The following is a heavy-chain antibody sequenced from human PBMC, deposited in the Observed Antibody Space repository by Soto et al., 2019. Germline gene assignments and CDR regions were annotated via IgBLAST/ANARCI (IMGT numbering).Heavy chain of an antibody. D-gene: IGHD3-3*01. CDR2: ISGSGGST. J-gene: IGHJ4*02. V-gene: IGHV3-23*01. CDR3: AKDYRAIRFLEWFGPRGASD. CDR1: GFTFSSYA. Sequence: GGSLKLSCAASGFTFSSYAMSWVRQAPGKGLEWVSAISGSGGSTYYADSVKGRFTISRDNSKNTLYLQMNSLRAEDTAVYYCAKDYRAIRFLEWFGPRGASDWGQGTLVTVSS.